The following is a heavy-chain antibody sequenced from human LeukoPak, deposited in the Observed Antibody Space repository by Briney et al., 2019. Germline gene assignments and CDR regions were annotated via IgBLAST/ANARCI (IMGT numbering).Heavy chain of an antibody. CDR1: GFTFSSYG. J-gene: IGHJ5*02. CDR3: AKGRTYNWFDP. CDR2: IRYDGRNK. Sequence: PGGSLRLSCAASGFTFSSYGMHWVRQAPGKGLEWVAFIRYDGRNKYYADSVKGRFTISRDNSKDTLYLQMNSLRAEDTAVYYCAKGRTYNWFDPWGQGTLVTVSS. V-gene: IGHV3-30*02. D-gene: IGHD3-16*01.